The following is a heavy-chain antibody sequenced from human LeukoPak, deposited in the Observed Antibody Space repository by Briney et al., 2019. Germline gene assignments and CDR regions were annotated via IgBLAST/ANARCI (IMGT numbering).Heavy chain of an antibody. D-gene: IGHD1-26*01. CDR2: IIPIIGTP. CDR3: AKVPRLGIVGAYNWFDP. Sequence: SVTVSCKPSGGNFNTHALSWVRQAPGQGLEWMGGIIPIIGTPNYAQMFQGRVTISTDDSANTVYMKLDSLTVDDTAVYYCAKVPRLGIVGAYNWFDPWGQGTLVTVSS. V-gene: IGHV1-69*05. J-gene: IGHJ5*02. CDR1: GGNFNTHA.